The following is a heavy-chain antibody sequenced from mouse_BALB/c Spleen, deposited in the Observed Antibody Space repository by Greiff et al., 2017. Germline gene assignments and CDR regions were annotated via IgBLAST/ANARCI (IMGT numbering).Heavy chain of an antibody. CDR1: GYTFTDYV. D-gene: IGHD2-1*01. Sequence: QVQLQQSGPELVKPGASVKMSCKASGYTFTDYVISWVKQGTGQGLEWIGEIYPGSGSTYYNEKFKGKATLTADKSSNTAYMQLSSLTSEDSAVYFCARWGNTGAMDYWGQGTSVTVSS. J-gene: IGHJ4*01. V-gene: IGHV1-81*01. CDR2: IYPGSGST. CDR3: ARWGNTGAMDY.